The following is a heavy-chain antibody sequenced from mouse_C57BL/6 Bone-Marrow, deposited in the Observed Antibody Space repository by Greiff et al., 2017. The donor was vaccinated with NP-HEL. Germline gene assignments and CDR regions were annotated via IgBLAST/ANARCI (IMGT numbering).Heavy chain of an antibody. J-gene: IGHJ4*01. Sequence: EVKLMESGGGLVQPGGSLSLSCAASGFTFTDYYMSWVRQPPGKALEWLGFIRNKANGYTTEYSASVKGRFTISRDNFQSILYLHMNALTAEVSATYYCAKALGDYWGQRTAVTVSS. CDR3: AKALGDY. CDR1: GFTFTDYY. V-gene: IGHV7-3*03. CDR2: IRNKANGYTT.